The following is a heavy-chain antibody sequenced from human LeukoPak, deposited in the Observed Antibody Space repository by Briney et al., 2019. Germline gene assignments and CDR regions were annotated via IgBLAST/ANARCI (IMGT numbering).Heavy chain of an antibody. CDR3: ARGYDSSGYYHGALDY. V-gene: IGHV3-21*01. Sequence: GGSLSLSRAASGVTFSSYGSYSMNWVRQAPGKGLEWVSSISVRSSHIYYVDSVKGRFTISRDNAKNSLYLQMNSLRAEDTAVYYCARGYDSSGYYHGALDYWGQGTLVTVSS. J-gene: IGHJ4*02. D-gene: IGHD3-22*01. CDR1: GVTFSSYGSYS. CDR2: ISVRSSHI.